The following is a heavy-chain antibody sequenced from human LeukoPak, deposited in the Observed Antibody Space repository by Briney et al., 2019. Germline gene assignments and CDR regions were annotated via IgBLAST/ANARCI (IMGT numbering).Heavy chain of an antibody. J-gene: IGHJ4*02. CDR3: ARLEGARGRY. CDR2: SYYNGRT. CDR1: GGSISPSSYS. Sequence: SETLSLTCTVSGGSISPSSYSWGWIRQPPGKGLEWIGSSYYNGRTYYNPSLKSRVTISVDTPKKQFSLNLSSVTAADTAVYYCARLEGARGRYWGQGTLVTVSS. V-gene: IGHV4-39*01. D-gene: IGHD1-26*01.